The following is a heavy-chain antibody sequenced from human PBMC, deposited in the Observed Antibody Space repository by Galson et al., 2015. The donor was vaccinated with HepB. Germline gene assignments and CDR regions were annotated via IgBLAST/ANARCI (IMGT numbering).Heavy chain of an antibody. CDR2: MSSSGNTI. Sequence: SLRLSCAASGFTFREYYMSWIRQAPGKGLEWLSYMSSSGNTIYYAGSVEGRFTISRDNTKNSVYLQMSSLRADDTAVYYCARGHTYGEYWGQGTLVTVSS. V-gene: IGHV3-11*01. D-gene: IGHD5-18*01. CDR3: ARGHTYGEY. J-gene: IGHJ4*02. CDR1: GFTFREYY.